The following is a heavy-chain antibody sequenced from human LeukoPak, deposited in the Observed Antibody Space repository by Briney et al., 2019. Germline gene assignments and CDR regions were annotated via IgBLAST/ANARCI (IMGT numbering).Heavy chain of an antibody. J-gene: IGHJ4*02. D-gene: IGHD5-24*01. CDR1: GGSISSGSYY. Sequence: SETLSLTCTVSGGSISSGSYYWSWIRQPAGKGLEWIGRIYTSGSTNYNPSLKSRVTISVDTSKNQFSLKLSSVTAADTAVYYCARDQENGRLEIFDYWGQGTLVTVSS. CDR2: IYTSGST. V-gene: IGHV4-61*02. CDR3: ARDQENGRLEIFDY.